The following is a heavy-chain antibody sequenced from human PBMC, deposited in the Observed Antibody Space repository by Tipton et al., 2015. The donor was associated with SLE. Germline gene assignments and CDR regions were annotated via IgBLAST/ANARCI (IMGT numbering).Heavy chain of an antibody. CDR2: IYYSGST. D-gene: IGHD6-13*01. J-gene: IGHJ1*01. CDR1: GGSISSYY. CDR3: ARDQGSSSGIQH. Sequence: LRLSCTVSGGSISSYYWSWIRQPPGKGLEWIGYIYYSGSTNYNPSLKSRVTISVDTSKNQSSLKLSSVTAADTAVYYCARDQGSSSGIQHWGQGTLVTVSS. V-gene: IGHV4-59*01.